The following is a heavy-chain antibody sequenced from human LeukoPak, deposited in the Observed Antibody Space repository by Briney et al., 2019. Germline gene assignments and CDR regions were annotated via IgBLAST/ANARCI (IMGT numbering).Heavy chain of an antibody. V-gene: IGHV3-21*01. CDR1: GFTFHYYG. CDR3: ARGREPYTNTDWFDP. Sequence: GGSLRLSCAASGFTFHYYGMNWVRQAPGKGLEWVSSISSSGVYTYYADSVKGRFTISRDNAENSLYLQMDSLRAEDTGLYYCARGREPYTNTDWFDPWGRGTLVTVSS. D-gene: IGHD2-2*02. J-gene: IGHJ5*02. CDR2: ISSSGVYT.